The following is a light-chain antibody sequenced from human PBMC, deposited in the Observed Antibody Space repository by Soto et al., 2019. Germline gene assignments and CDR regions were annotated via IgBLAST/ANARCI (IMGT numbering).Light chain of an antibody. Sequence: DIRMTQSPSTLSASVGDRVTITCRASQSISNWLAWYQQKPGMAPKLLIYDASILESGVPSRFSGSGSGTEFTLTISSLQPDDFAPYYCQQYNTYWTFGQGTKVEFK. CDR3: QQYNTYWT. CDR1: QSISNW. V-gene: IGKV1-5*01. CDR2: DAS. J-gene: IGKJ1*01.